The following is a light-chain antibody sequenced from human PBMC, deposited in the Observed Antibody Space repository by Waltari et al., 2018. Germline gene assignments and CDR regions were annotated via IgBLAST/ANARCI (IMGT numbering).Light chain of an antibody. CDR2: AAS. V-gene: IGKV1-39*01. CDR3: QQSYTSPYT. CDR1: ARLGRS. Sequence: DIQMTQSPSSLSASVGDRITLTCQASARLGRSLNWYQQSPGKAPKLLIYAASNLQSGAPSRFSGSGPGTAFTLTISSLQPEDSATYYCQQSYTSPYTFGQGT. J-gene: IGKJ2*01.